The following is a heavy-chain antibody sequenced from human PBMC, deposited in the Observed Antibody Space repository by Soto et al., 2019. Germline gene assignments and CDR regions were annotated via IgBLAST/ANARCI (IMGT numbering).Heavy chain of an antibody. CDR1: GFTFSSYG. CDR2: ISYDGSNK. V-gene: IGHV3-30*18. CDR3: AKTRRIAARPDYYYYYGMDV. D-gene: IGHD6-6*01. Sequence: ESVGGVVQPGRSLRLSCAACGFTFSSYGMHWVRQAPGKGLEWVAVISYDGSNKYYADSVKGRFTISRDNSKNTLYLQMNSLRAEDTAVYYCAKTRRIAARPDYYYYYGMDVWGQGTTVTVSS. J-gene: IGHJ6*02.